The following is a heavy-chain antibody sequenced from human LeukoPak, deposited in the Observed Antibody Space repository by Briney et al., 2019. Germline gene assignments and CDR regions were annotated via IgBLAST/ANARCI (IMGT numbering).Heavy chain of an antibody. Sequence: GGSLRLSCAASGFMFNNYWMNWVRQAPGKGLEWVANINGDGSESHSVDSVEGRFTISRDNAKNSLYLQMNSLRGEDTAVYYCARKGGIYCNDGCFHDAFDIWGQGTTVTVSS. CDR1: GFMFNNYW. J-gene: IGHJ3*02. CDR3: ARKGGIYCNDGCFHDAFDI. D-gene: IGHD2/OR15-2a*01. V-gene: IGHV3-7*01. CDR2: INGDGSES.